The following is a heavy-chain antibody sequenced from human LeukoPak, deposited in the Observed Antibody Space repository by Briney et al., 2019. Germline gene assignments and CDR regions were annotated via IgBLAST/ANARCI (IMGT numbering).Heavy chain of an antibody. Sequence: ASVKVSCKASGYTFTSYAMNWVRQAPGQGLEWMGWINTNTGNPTYAQGFTGRFVFSLDTSVSTAYLQISSLKAEDTAVYYCARVGLTYYDILTGYKSHTNWFDPWGQGTLVTVSP. CDR3: ARVGLTYYDILTGYKSHTNWFDP. D-gene: IGHD3-9*01. J-gene: IGHJ5*02. V-gene: IGHV7-4-1*02. CDR2: INTNTGNP. CDR1: GYTFTSYA.